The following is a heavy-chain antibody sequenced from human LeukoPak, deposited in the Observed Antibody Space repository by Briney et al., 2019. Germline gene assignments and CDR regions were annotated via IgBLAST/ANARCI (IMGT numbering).Heavy chain of an antibody. J-gene: IGHJ4*02. CDR1: GGSFSGYY. CDR3: ARFYYDSSGYYLFDY. V-gene: IGHV4-34*01. D-gene: IGHD3-22*01. Sequence: PSETLSLTCAVYGGSFSGYYWSWIRQPPGKGLEWIGEINHGGSTNYNPSLKSRVTISVDTSKNQFSLKLSSVTAADTAVYYCARFYYDSSGYYLFDYWGQGTLVTVSS. CDR2: INHGGST.